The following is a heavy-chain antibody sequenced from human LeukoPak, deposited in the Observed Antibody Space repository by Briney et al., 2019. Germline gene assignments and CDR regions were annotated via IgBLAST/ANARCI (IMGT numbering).Heavy chain of an antibody. V-gene: IGHV3-48*02. CDR2: ISSSSNTI. CDR3: AKSHIAAAGVFDY. CDR1: GXTFSSYS. J-gene: IGHJ4*02. D-gene: IGHD6-13*01. Sequence: PGGSLRLSCAASGXTFSSYSMNWVRQAPGKGQEWVSYISSSSNTIYYADSVKGRFTISRDNAKNSLYLQMNSLRDEDTAVYYCAKSHIAAAGVFDYWGQGTLVTVSS.